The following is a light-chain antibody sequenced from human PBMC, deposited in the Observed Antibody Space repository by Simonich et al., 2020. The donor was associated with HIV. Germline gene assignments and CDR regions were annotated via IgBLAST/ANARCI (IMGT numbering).Light chain of an antibody. CDR3: LQDYTYPLT. J-gene: IGKJ4*01. CDR2: AAS. V-gene: IGKV1-6*01. Sequence: IQMTQSPSSLSASVGDRVTITCRASKGISNSLAWYQQTPGKTPKLLVYAASSLQTGVPSRFSGSGSGTDFTLTISSLQPEDFATYYCLQDYTYPLTFGGGTKVEI. CDR1: KGISNS.